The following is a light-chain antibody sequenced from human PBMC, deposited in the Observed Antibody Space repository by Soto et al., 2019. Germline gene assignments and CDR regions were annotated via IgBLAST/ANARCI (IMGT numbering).Light chain of an antibody. Sequence: AIPLTQSPSSLSASVGDRVTITCRASQDISSTLVWYQQKPGKAPKILIYGASNLESGVPSRFSGDGSGTDFTLTIKNLQSEDFATDHGQQFKNYPRTFGQGTNLEIK. CDR1: QDISST. CDR3: QQFKNYPRT. CDR2: GAS. J-gene: IGKJ2*01. V-gene: IGKV1D-13*01.